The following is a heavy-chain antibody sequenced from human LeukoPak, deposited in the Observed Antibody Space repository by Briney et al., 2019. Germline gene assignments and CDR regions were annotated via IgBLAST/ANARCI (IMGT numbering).Heavy chain of an antibody. CDR3: ARHSRVRGVISFYYYYYMDV. V-gene: IGHV4-61*02. D-gene: IGHD3-10*01. CDR2: IYTSGIT. J-gene: IGHJ6*03. CDR1: GGSISSGSYY. Sequence: SQTLSLTCTVSGGSISSGSYYWSWIRQPAGKGLEWIGRIYTSGITNYSPSLKSRATISIDTSKNRFSLKLSSVTAADTAVYYCARHSRVRGVISFYYYYYMDVWGKGTTVTVSS.